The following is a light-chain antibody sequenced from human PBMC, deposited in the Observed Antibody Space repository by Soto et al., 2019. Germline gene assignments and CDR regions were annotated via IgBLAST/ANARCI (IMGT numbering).Light chain of an antibody. V-gene: IGKV3-20*01. CDR1: QSVNSRY. CDR2: GAS. Sequence: EVVLTQSPGTLSLSPGERAILSCRASQSVNSRYLAWYQQKHGQAPRLLMSGASNRATGIPDRFSGSGSGTDFTLIINRLEAEDFAVYYCQHYDNSPLTFGGGTKVEI. J-gene: IGKJ4*01. CDR3: QHYDNSPLT.